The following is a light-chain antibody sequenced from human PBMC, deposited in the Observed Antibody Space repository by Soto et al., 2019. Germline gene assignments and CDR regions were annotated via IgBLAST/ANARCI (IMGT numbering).Light chain of an antibody. CDR2: AVS. Sequence: QSVLTQPASVSGSPGQSITISCTGTSSDVGGYNYVSWYQQHPGRAPKLIIYAVSSRPSGVSDRFSGSKSGNTASLTISGLQAEDEADYYCTSYSSSSPVVFGGGTKVTVL. CDR1: SSDVGGYNY. J-gene: IGLJ2*01. CDR3: TSYSSSSPVV. V-gene: IGLV2-14*01.